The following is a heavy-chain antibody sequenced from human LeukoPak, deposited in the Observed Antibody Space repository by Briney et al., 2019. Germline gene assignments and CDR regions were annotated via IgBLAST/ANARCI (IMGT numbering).Heavy chain of an antibody. V-gene: IGHV3-21*01. D-gene: IGHD1-26*01. J-gene: IGHJ6*04. CDR2: ITSGSSYK. CDR3: ARDPYSGSYGNYYYYVMDV. Sequence: GGSLRLSCAASGFTFSSYNMNWVRQAPGKGLEWVSSITSGSSYKFYADSVKGRFTLSRDNAKNSLYLQMNSLRAEDTAVYYCARDPYSGSYGNYYYYVMDVWGKGTTVTISS. CDR1: GFTFSSYN.